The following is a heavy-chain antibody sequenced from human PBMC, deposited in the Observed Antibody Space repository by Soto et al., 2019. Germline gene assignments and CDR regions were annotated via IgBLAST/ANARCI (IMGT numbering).Heavy chain of an antibody. D-gene: IGHD2-15*01. CDR3: AREGSYGWYDC. Sequence: ASVKVSCKASGYTFSSHGIIWVRQAPGQGLEWMGWISGYNGNAKYAQRFQGRVTMTTDTSTSTVYIDLRSLGSDDSAVYYCAREGSYGWYDCWGQGTLVTVSS. V-gene: IGHV1-18*01. CDR1: GYTFSSHG. CDR2: ISGYNGNA. J-gene: IGHJ5*01.